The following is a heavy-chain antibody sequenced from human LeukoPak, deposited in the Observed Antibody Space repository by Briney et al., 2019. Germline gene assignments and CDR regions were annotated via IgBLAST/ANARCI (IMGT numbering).Heavy chain of an antibody. CDR2: ISYDGSNK. Sequence: GGSLRLSCAASGFTFSSYGMHWVRQAPGKGLEWVAIISYDGSNKYYGDSVKGRFTTSRDNSKNTLYLQMNSLRAEDTAVYYCARERYDYYGSGSYYNLYYFDYWGQGTLVTVSS. CDR1: GFTFSSYG. V-gene: IGHV3-30*03. CDR3: ARERYDYYGSGSYYNLYYFDY. J-gene: IGHJ4*02. D-gene: IGHD3-10*01.